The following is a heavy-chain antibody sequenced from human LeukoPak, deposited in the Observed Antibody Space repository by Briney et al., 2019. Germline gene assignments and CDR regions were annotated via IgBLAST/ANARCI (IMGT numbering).Heavy chain of an antibody. V-gene: IGHV3-23*01. Sequence: GGSLRLSCAASGFIFSNYAMSWVREAPARGLEWVSNLRGDGETFYADSVKGRFTLSRDESRNTVFLQLNSLTVEDTAVYFCAKASCVSNADAVLWGQGTLVTVSS. CDR2: LRGDGET. J-gene: IGHJ4*02. D-gene: IGHD1-1*01. CDR1: GFIFSNYA. CDR3: AKASCVSNADAVL.